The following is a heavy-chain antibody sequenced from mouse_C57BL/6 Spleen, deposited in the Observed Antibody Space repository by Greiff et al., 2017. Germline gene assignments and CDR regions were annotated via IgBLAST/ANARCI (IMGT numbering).Heavy chain of an antibody. CDR2: IYPGDGDT. J-gene: IGHJ4*01. Sequence: QVQLQHSGPELVKPGASVKISCKASGYAFSSSWMNWVKQRPGKGLEWIGRIYPGDGDTNYNGKFKGKATLTADKSSSTAYMQLSSLTSEDSAVYFCARDISMMVTIYAMDYWGQGTSVTVSS. D-gene: IGHD2-3*01. V-gene: IGHV1-82*01. CDR1: GYAFSSSW. CDR3: ARDISMMVTIYAMDY.